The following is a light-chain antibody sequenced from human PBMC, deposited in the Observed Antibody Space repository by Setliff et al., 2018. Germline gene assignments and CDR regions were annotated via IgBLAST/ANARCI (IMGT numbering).Light chain of an antibody. J-gene: IGLJ1*01. Sequence: QSVLTQPPSASGSPGQSVTISCTRTSSDVGGINHVSWYQQHPGKAPRLMIFEVSKRPSGVPDRFSGSKSGNTASLTVSGLQAEDEADYYCSSYTDSSDLYVFGSGTKVTVL. CDR3: SSYTDSSDLYV. V-gene: IGLV2-8*01. CDR1: SSDVGGINH. CDR2: EVS.